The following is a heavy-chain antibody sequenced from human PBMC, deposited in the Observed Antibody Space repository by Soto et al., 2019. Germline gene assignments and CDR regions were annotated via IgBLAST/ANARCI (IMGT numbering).Heavy chain of an antibody. Sequence: ASVKVSCKASGYTFTSYDINWVRQAPGQGLEWMGWINTYNGNTNHAQKLQGRVTMTTDTSTSTAYMELRSLRSDDTAVYYCARGVGSGTYYNQYNWFDPWGQGTLVTVLL. CDR2: INTYNGNT. CDR3: ARGVGSGTYYNQYNWFDP. J-gene: IGHJ5*02. CDR1: GYTFTSYD. D-gene: IGHD3-10*01. V-gene: IGHV1-18*01.